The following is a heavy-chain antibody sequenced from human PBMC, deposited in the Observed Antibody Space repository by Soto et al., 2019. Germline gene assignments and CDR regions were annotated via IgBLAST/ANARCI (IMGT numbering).Heavy chain of an antibody. CDR2: INHSGST. J-gene: IGHJ6*02. Sequence: SETLSLTCAVYGGSFSGYYWSWIRQPPGKGLEWIGEINHSGSTNYNPSLKSRVTISVDTSKNQFSLKLSSVTAADTAVYYCARGPTRGWHIVVVPAAWSYYGMDVWGQGTTVTLSS. V-gene: IGHV4-34*01. D-gene: IGHD2-2*01. CDR3: ARGPTRGWHIVVVPAAWSYYGMDV. CDR1: GGSFSGYY.